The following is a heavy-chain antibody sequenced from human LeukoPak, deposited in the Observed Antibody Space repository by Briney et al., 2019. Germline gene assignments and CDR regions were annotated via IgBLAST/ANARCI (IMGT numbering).Heavy chain of an antibody. CDR2: ISHTGKKI. Sequence: GGSLRLSCGVSGFNFSTYSMNWVRQAPGKGLEWGSYISHTGKKINLAGSVKGRFIVSRDNAKNSLHLQMNSLRAEDTAVYYCARALYRQHIVVVNAKNYWYFDLWGRGTLVTVSS. CDR3: ARALYRQHIVVVNAKNYWYFDL. CDR1: GFNFSTYS. D-gene: IGHD2-21*01. V-gene: IGHV3-48*01. J-gene: IGHJ2*01.